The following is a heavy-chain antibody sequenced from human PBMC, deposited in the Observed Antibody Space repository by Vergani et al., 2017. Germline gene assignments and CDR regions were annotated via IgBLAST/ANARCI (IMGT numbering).Heavy chain of an antibody. D-gene: IGHD2-2*01. J-gene: IGHJ3*01. Sequence: EVQLLESGGSLKQPGGSVRLSCAASGFTFNSYAMTWVRQAPGKGLEWVSGINNNGGSTYYADSVKGRFTISRDNSKTTLYLQMTDLRAEDTATYYCAKVCGSTSCPYGVGAFDVWGHGTMVTVSS. CDR2: INNNGGST. CDR1: GFTFNSYA. CDR3: AKVCGSTSCPYGVGAFDV. V-gene: IGHV3-23*01.